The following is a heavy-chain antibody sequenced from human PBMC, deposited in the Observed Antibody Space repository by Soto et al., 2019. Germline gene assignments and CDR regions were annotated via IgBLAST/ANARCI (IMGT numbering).Heavy chain of an antibody. J-gene: IGHJ4*02. CDR3: ARGARVWWEIFDD. CDR1: GYTFTSYG. V-gene: IGHV1-18*04. Sequence: XSVKVSCKASGYTFTSYGSRLVRQAPGQGLEWMGWISAYNGNTNYAQKLQGRVTMTTDTSTSKAYMELRSLRSDDTAVYYCARGARVWWEIFDDWAQGTLVTVSS. CDR2: ISAYNGNT. D-gene: IGHD1-26*01.